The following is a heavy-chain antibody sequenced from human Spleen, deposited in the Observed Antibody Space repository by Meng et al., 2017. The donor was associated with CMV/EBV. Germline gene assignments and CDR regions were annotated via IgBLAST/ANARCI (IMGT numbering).Heavy chain of an antibody. CDR2: IYPGDSDT. CDR1: SYW. J-gene: IGHJ2*01. D-gene: IGHD2-2*02. CDR3: ARRIYCSSTSCHRGPYWYFDL. V-gene: IGHV5-51*01. Sequence: SYWNGWVRQMPGKGLEWMGIIYPGDSDTRYSPSFQGQVTISADKSISTAYLQWSSLKASDTAMYYCARRIYCSSTSCHRGPYWYFDLWGRGTLVTVSS.